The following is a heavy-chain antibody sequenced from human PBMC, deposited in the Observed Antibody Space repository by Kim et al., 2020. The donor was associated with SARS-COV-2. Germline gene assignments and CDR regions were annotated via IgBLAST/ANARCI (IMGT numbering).Heavy chain of an antibody. D-gene: IGHD3-22*01. CDR3: ATDRAPHYYDSSGKGSGAFDI. J-gene: IGHJ3*02. CDR2: FDPEDGET. Sequence: ASVKVSCKVSGYTLTELSMHWVRQAPGKGLEWMGGFDPEDGETIYAQKFQGRVTMTEDTSTDTAYMELSSLRSEDTAVYYCATDRAPHYYDSSGKGSGAFDIWGQGTMVTVSS. CDR1: GYTLTELS. V-gene: IGHV1-24*01.